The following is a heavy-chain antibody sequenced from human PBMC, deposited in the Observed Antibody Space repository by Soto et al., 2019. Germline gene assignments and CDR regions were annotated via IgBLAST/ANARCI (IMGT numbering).Heavy chain of an antibody. Sequence: QVQLQESGPGVVKTSQTLSLTCTVSGGSIRRRGYYWSWIRHRPGEGLQWIGFFYYSGITDYNPWLRSRAVISADTSKNQVFLQLSSVTAADTAVYYCASSGAREGDWFDPWGQGTLVTVSS. CDR2: FYYSGIT. D-gene: IGHD3-16*01. V-gene: IGHV4-31*03. J-gene: IGHJ5*02. CDR3: ASSGAREGDWFDP. CDR1: GGSIRRRGYY.